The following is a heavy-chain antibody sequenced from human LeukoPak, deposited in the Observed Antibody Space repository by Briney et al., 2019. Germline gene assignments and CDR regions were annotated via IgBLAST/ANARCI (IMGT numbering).Heavy chain of an antibody. CDR1: GYTFTSYG. D-gene: IGHD6-19*01. CDR2: ISAYNGNT. J-gene: IGHJ4*02. V-gene: IGHV1-18*01. CDR3: ARDPSYSSGWYGFDY. Sequence: ASVKVSCKASGYTFTSYGISWVRQAPGQGLEWMGWISAYNGNTNYAQKLQGRVTMTTDTSTSTAYMELRSLRSDDTAVYYCARDPSYSSGWYGFDYWGQGTLVTVSS.